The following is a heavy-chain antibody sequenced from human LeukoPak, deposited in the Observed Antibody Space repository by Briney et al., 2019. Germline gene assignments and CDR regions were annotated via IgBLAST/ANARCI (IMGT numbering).Heavy chain of an antibody. V-gene: IGHV4-59*12. CDR1: GDSISGYY. J-gene: IGHJ3*02. D-gene: IGHD1-26*01. CDR3: ARVLVGAPHAFDI. Sequence: PSETLSLTCSVSGDSISGYYWSWIRQPPGKGLEYIGYIYYSGSTNYNPSLKSRVTISVDTSKNQFSLKLSSVTAADTAVYYCARVLVGAPHAFDIWGQGTMVTVSS. CDR2: IYYSGST.